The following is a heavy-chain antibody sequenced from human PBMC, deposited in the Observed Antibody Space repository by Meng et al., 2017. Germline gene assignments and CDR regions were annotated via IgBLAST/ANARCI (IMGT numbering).Heavy chain of an antibody. CDR1: GFTFSSYA. D-gene: IGHD2-15*01. CDR3: ARDRRGGPYCSGGSCYSAPQFYYYYGMDV. CDR2: ISYDGSNK. V-gene: IGHV3-30*04. J-gene: IGHJ6*02. Sequence: GESLKISCAASGFTFSSYAMHWVRPAPGKGLEWVAVISYDGSNKYYADSVKGRFTISRDNSKNTLYLQMNSLRAEDTAVYYCARDRRGGPYCSGGSCYSAPQFYYYYGMDVWGQGTTVTVSS.